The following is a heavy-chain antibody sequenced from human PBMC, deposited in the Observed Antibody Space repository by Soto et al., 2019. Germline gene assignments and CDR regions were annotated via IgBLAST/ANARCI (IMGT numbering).Heavy chain of an antibody. J-gene: IGHJ5*02. V-gene: IGHV1-2*02. CDR3: ARVKRPHKLFDP. Sequence: GASVKVSCKASGYPFADCHIHWLRQAPGQGLEWMGWINPNRGGTIYAEKFQGRVTMTRDTSISTAYMDLSSLASDDTAIYFCARVKRPHKLFDPWGQGTPVTVSS. CDR1: GYPFADCH. CDR2: INPNRGGT.